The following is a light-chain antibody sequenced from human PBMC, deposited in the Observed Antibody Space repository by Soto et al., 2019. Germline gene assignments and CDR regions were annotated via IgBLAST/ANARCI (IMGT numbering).Light chain of an antibody. V-gene: IGLV2-11*01. Sequence: QSALTQPRSVSGSPGQSVTISCTGTSSDVGGYNYVSWYQQHPGKAPKVMIYDVSERPSGVPDRFSGSKSGNTASLTISGLQAEDEADYYCCSYGGSRAVFGGGTQLTVL. CDR3: CSYGGSRAV. J-gene: IGLJ7*01. CDR2: DVS. CDR1: SSDVGGYNY.